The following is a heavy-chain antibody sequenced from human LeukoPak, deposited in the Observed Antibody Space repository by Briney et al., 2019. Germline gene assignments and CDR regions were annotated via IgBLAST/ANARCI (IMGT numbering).Heavy chain of an antibody. CDR2: IIPILGTT. Sequence: SVKVSCKASGGTFSSYAITWVRQAPGQGLEWMGGIIPILGTTRDAQHFQGRLSITADQSTSTAYMELSSLRSEDTAVYYCARRAGAYSHPYDYWGQGTLVTVSS. D-gene: IGHD4/OR15-4a*01. V-gene: IGHV1-69*10. CDR3: ARRAGAYSHPYDY. CDR1: GGTFSSYA. J-gene: IGHJ4*02.